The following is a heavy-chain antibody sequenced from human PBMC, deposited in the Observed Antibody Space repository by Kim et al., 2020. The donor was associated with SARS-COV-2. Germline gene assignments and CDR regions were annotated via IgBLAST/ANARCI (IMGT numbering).Heavy chain of an antibody. V-gene: IGHV3-15*04. Sequence: GGSLRLSCTASGFSFSESWMTWVRQAPGKGLEWVGRIEATADGGSTDYNAPLGGRFSISRDDSHNTLYLHMNNLKGEDTALYYCVRNDDNNLGAIAWGQGARVTVSA. CDR2: IEATADGGST. J-gene: IGHJ5*02. CDR3: VRNDDNNLGAIA. D-gene: IGHD3-16*01. CDR1: GFSFSESW.